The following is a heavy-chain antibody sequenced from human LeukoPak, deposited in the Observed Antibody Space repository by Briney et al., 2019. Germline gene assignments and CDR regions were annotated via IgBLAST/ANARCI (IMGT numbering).Heavy chain of an antibody. CDR3: AKDLTRGSDWNDGLWFDP. D-gene: IGHD1-1*01. CDR1: GFTFDDYA. Sequence: PGGSLRLSCAASGFTFDDYAMSWVRQAPGKGLEWVSAISGSGGSTYYADSVKGRFTISRDNSKNTLYLQMNSLRAEDTAVYYCAKDLTRGSDWNDGLWFDPWGQGTLVTVSS. J-gene: IGHJ5*02. V-gene: IGHV3-23*01. CDR2: ISGSGGST.